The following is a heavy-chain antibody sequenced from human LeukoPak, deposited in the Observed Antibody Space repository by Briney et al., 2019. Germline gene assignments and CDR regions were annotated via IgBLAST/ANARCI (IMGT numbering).Heavy chain of an antibody. CDR2: IRSKANSYAT. Sequence: PGGSLRLSCAASGFTFSGSAMHWVRQASGKGLEWVGRIRSKANSYATAYAVSVKGRFTISRDDSKNTAYLQMNSLKTEDTAVYYCTRGSSWYHYFDYWGQGTLVTVSS. CDR1: GFTFSGSA. D-gene: IGHD6-13*01. V-gene: IGHV3-73*01. CDR3: TRGSSWYHYFDY. J-gene: IGHJ4*02.